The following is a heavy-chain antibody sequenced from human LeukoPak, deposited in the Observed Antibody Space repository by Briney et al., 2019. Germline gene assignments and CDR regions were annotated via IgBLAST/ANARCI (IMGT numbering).Heavy chain of an antibody. J-gene: IGHJ4*02. D-gene: IGHD5-18*01. Sequence: PGGSLRLSCAASGFTFSSYAMNWVRQAPGKGLEWVSVISGSGGSTYYADSVKGRFTISRDNSKNTVYLKMNSLRAEYTAVYYCAKRGYSYGLFDFWGQGTLVTVSS. CDR2: ISGSGGST. V-gene: IGHV3-23*01. CDR3: AKRGYSYGLFDF. CDR1: GFTFSSYA.